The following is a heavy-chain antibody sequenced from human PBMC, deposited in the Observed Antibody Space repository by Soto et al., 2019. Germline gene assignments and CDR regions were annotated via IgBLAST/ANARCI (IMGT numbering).Heavy chain of an antibody. CDR3: ARATYDYGDYPYYGMDV. CDR1: GGSFSGYY. D-gene: IGHD4-17*01. V-gene: IGHV4-34*01. J-gene: IGHJ6*02. CDR2: INHSGST. Sequence: KPSETLSLTCAVYGGSFSGYYWSWIRQPPGKGLEWIGEINHSGSTNYNPSLKSRVTISVDTSKNQFSLKLSSVTAADTAVYYCARATYDYGDYPYYGMDVWGQGTTVTVS.